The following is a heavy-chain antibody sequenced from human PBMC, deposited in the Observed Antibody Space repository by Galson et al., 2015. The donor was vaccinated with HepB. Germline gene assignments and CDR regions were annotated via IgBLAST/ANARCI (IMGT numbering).Heavy chain of an antibody. V-gene: IGHV1-18*01. CDR2: ISAYNGNT. CDR1: GYTFRRYG. CDR3: ARDALYYYDSSGYYY. Sequence: SVKVSCKASGYTFRRYGISWVRQAPGQGLEWMGWISAYNGNTNYARKFQGRVTLTTDTSTSTAYMELRSLRSDDTAVYYCARDALYYYDSSGYYYWGQGTQVTVSS. D-gene: IGHD3-22*01. J-gene: IGHJ4*02.